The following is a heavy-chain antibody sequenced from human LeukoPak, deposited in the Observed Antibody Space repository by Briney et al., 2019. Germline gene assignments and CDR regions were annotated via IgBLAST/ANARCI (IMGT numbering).Heavy chain of an antibody. V-gene: IGHV1-69*05. CDR2: IIPIFGTA. CDR3: ARDGAYDDYSNPAEYFQH. CDR1: GGTVSSYA. Sequence: SVKVSCKASGGTVSSYAISWVRQAPGQGLEWMGGIIPIFGTANYAQKFQGRVTITTDESTSTAYMELSSLRSEDTAVYYCARDGAYDDYSNPAEYFQHWGQGTLVTVSS. D-gene: IGHD4-11*01. J-gene: IGHJ1*01.